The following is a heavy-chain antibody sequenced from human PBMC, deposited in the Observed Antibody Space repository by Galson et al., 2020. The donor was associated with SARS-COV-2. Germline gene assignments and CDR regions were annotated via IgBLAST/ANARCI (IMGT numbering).Heavy chain of an antibody. D-gene: IGHD3-16*01. V-gene: IGHV3-53*01. CDR1: GFTVSANY. CDR3: ARDRGGGYGLDV. CDR2: IYSDGST. J-gene: IGHJ6*02. Sequence: GESLKISCAASGFTVSANYMSWVRQAPGKGLEWVSVIYSDGSTSYADSVKGRITISRDTSKNTLYLQMNSLRAEDSAVYYCARDRGGGYGLDVWGQVTKVSVSS.